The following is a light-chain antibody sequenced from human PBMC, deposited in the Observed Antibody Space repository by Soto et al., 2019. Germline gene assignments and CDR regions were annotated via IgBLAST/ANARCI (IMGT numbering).Light chain of an antibody. CDR1: QSISRW. CDR2: DAS. V-gene: IGKV1-5*01. Sequence: DIQMTQFPSTLFASVGDRVTITCRASQSISRWLAWYQQKPGKAPKLLIYDASNLEKGVTSRFSGRGSGTEFTLTISSLQPDDVATYFCQQYNSYSPETFGQGTQVAI. J-gene: IGKJ1*01. CDR3: QQYNSYSPET.